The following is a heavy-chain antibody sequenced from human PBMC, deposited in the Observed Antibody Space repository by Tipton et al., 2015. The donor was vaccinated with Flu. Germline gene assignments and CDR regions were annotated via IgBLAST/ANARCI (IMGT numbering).Heavy chain of an antibody. D-gene: IGHD2-2*01. Sequence: TLSLTCTVSGGSISSGGYYWSWIRQHPGKGLEWIGYIYYSGSTYYNPSLKSRVTISVDTSKNQFSLKLSSVTAADTAVYYCARDRIVVVPQARTDAFDIWGQGTMVTVSS. CDR3: ARDRIVVVPQARTDAFDI. J-gene: IGHJ3*02. CDR2: IYYSGST. CDR1: GGSISSGGYY. V-gene: IGHV4-31*03.